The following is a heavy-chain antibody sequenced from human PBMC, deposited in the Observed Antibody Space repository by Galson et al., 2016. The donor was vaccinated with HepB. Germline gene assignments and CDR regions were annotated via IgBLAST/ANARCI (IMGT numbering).Heavy chain of an antibody. D-gene: IGHD3-22*01. CDR3: ATGGYYTGSGFGPGYYGLDI. J-gene: IGHJ6*02. CDR2: IVPLLGLA. Sequence: SVKVSCKASGGTFSTDATNWVRQAPGQGLEWMGRIVPLLGLANYAHNFQGRVTITADASTSTAHMELSSLRSEDTAVYYCATGGYYTGSGFGPGYYGLDIWGQGTAVTVSS. CDR1: GGTFSTDA. V-gene: IGHV1-69*04.